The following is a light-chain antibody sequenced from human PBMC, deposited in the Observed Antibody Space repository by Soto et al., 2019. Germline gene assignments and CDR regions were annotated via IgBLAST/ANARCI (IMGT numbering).Light chain of an antibody. CDR2: KAS. V-gene: IGKV1-5*03. CDR3: QQYNSGGFT. CDR1: QGISSW. Sequence: DIQMTQSPSTLSASVGDRVTITCRASQGISSWLAWYQQKPGKAPKLLIYKASSLESGVPSRFSGSGSGTEFILTISSLQPDDFATYYCQQYNSGGFTFGPGTKVDIK. J-gene: IGKJ3*01.